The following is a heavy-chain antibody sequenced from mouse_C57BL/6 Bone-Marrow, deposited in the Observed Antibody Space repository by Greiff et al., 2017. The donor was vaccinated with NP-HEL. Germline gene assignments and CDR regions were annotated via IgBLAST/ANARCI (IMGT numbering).Heavy chain of an antibody. D-gene: IGHD2-5*01. V-gene: IGHV3-6*01. CDR3: AISNYVDYAMDY. Sequence: EVKLLESGPGLVKPSQSLSLTCSVTGYSITSGYYWNWIRQFPGNKLEWMGYISYDGSNNYNPSLKNRISITRDTSKNQFFLKLNSVTTEDTATYYCAISNYVDYAMDYWGQGTSVTVSS. J-gene: IGHJ4*01. CDR1: GYSITSGYY. CDR2: ISYDGSN.